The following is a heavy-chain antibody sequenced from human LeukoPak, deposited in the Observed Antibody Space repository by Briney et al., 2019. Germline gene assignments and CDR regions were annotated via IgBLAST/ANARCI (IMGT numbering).Heavy chain of an antibody. V-gene: IGHV3-21*01. CDR1: GFTFSSYS. Sequence: GGSLRLSCAASGFTFSSYSMNWVRQPPGRGREGLSSISSSSSYIYYPDSVNGRFTISRNNAKNSLYLQMNSLKAEDTAVYYCARGGDSSGYYYWGQGTLVTVSS. CDR3: ARGGDSSGYYY. CDR2: ISSSSSYI. D-gene: IGHD3-22*01. J-gene: IGHJ4*02.